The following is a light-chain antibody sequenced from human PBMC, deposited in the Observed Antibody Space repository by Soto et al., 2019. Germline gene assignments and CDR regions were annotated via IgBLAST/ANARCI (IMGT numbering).Light chain of an antibody. CDR2: DAS. CDR1: QSVSNS. V-gene: IGKV3-11*01. Sequence: EIVLTQSPATLSLSPGERATLSCRASQSVSNSLAWYQQKSGQAPRLPIYDASNRATGIPARFGGSGSGTDFTLTISGLEPEDFAVYYCQQGSAWPLTFGGGTKVGIK. CDR3: QQGSAWPLT. J-gene: IGKJ4*01.